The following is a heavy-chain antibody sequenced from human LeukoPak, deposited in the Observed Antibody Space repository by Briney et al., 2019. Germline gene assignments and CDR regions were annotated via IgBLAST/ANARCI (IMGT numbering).Heavy chain of an antibody. CDR1: GYTFTSYG. CDR3: RATVVTIEYYFDY. V-gene: IGHV1-18*01. CDR2: ISAYNGNT. D-gene: IGHD4-23*01. Sequence: GASVKVSCKASGYTFTSYGISWVRQAPGQGLEWMGWISAYNGNTNYAQKLQGRVTMTTDTSTSTAYMELRSLGSDDTAVYYCRATVVTIEYYFDYWGQGTLVTVSS. J-gene: IGHJ4*02.